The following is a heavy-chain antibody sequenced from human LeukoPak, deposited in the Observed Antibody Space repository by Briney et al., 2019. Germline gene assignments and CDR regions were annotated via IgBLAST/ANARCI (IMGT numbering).Heavy chain of an antibody. Sequence: SGTLSLTCAVYGGSFSDYYWSWIRQPPGKGLEWIGEINHRGSTNYNPSLKSRVTVSVDTSKNQFSLKLSSVTAADTAVYFCPRQNYGAATIKYWGQGTLVTVSS. J-gene: IGHJ4*02. CDR3: PRQNYGAATIKY. CDR1: GGSFSDYY. V-gene: IGHV4-34*01. D-gene: IGHD1-7*01. CDR2: INHRGST.